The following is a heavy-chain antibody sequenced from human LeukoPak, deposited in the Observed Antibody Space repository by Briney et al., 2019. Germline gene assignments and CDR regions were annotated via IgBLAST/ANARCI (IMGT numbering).Heavy chain of an antibody. CDR2: ISSSSSYI. Sequence: GGSLRLSCAASGFTFSSYSMNWVRQAPEKGLEWVSSISSSSSYIYYADSVKGRFTISRDNAKNSLYLQMNSLRAEDTAVYYCARGSAYYDSSGYICDYWGQGTLVTVSS. CDR3: ARGSAYYDSSGYICDY. J-gene: IGHJ4*02. CDR1: GFTFSSYS. D-gene: IGHD3-22*01. V-gene: IGHV3-21*01.